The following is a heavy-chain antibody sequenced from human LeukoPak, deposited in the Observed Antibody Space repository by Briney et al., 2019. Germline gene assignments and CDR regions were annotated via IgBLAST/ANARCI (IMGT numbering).Heavy chain of an antibody. CDR3: AVEGSSTRGGYYFDY. CDR1: GYTFTGYY. D-gene: IGHD1-26*01. CDR2: IIPIFGTA. Sequence: VASVKVSCKASGYTFTGYYMHWVRQAPGQGLEWMGGIIPIFGTANYAQKFQGRVTITTDESTSTAYMELSSLRSEDTAVYYCAVEGSSTRGGYYFDYWGQGTLVTVSS. V-gene: IGHV1-69*05. J-gene: IGHJ4*02.